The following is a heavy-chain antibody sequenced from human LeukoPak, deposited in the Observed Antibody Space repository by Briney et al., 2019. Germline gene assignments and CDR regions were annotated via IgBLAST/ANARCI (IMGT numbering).Heavy chain of an antibody. CDR1: GFTVSSNY. V-gene: IGHV3-53*01. J-gene: IGHJ5*02. Sequence: GGSLRLSCAASGFTVSSNYMSWVRQAPGKGLEWVSVIYSGGSTSYADSVKGRFTISRDNSKNTLYLQMISLRAEETAVYYCASRATVTTDRFWFDPWGQGTLVTVSS. D-gene: IGHD4-11*01. CDR2: IYSGGST. CDR3: ASRATVTTDRFWFDP.